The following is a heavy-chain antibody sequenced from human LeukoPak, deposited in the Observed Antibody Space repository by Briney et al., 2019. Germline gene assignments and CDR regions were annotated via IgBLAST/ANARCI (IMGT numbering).Heavy chain of an antibody. CDR3: AGRDISSGWSVDY. CDR1: GGSISNYH. Sequence: SETLSLICTVSGGSISNYHWSWIRQPAGKGLEWIGQIHTSGSTNYNPPLKSRVTMSIDTPENQLSLTIRSVTAADTAVYYCAGRDISSGWSVDYWGQGTLVTVSS. J-gene: IGHJ4*02. V-gene: IGHV4-4*07. CDR2: IHTSGST. D-gene: IGHD6-19*01.